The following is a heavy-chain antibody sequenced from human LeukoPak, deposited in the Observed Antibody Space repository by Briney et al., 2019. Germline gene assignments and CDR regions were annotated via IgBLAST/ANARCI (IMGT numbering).Heavy chain of an antibody. Sequence: ASVKVSCKASGYTFASYGISWLRQAPGQGLEWVGWVSAHSGNTKYAERVQGRAPMTADTSTSTAYMELRSLRSDDTALYYCARVSCGYNCHYAMDVWGQGTTVTVSS. D-gene: IGHD5-18*01. CDR2: VSAHSGNT. CDR3: ARVSCGYNCHYAMDV. J-gene: IGHJ6*02. CDR1: GYTFASYG. V-gene: IGHV1-18*01.